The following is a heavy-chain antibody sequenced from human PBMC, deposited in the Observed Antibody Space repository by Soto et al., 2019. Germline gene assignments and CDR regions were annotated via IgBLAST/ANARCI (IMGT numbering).Heavy chain of an antibody. Sequence: QVQLVQSGAEVKKPGSSVKVSCKASGGTFSSYAISWVRQAPGQGLEWMGGIIPIFGTANYAQKFQGRVXIXAAXSTSTAYMELSSLRSEDTSVYYCGRVDYGDYVFDYWGQGTLVTVSS. CDR1: GGTFSSYA. CDR3: GRVDYGDYVFDY. V-gene: IGHV1-69*12. J-gene: IGHJ4*02. D-gene: IGHD4-17*01. CDR2: IIPIFGTA.